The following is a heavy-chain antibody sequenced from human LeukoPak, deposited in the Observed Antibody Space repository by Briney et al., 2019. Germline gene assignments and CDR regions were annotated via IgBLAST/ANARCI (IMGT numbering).Heavy chain of an antibody. Sequence: PSETLSLTCTVFGYSISSGYYWGWIRQPPGKGLEWIGSIYHSGSTFYNPSLKSRVTISVDTSKNQFPLRLTSVTAADTAVYYCARLSGIYCDRGSCFNYFDSWGQGALVTVSS. J-gene: IGHJ5*01. V-gene: IGHV4-38-2*02. D-gene: IGHD2-15*01. CDR1: GYSISSGYY. CDR2: IYHSGST. CDR3: ARLSGIYCDRGSCFNYFDS.